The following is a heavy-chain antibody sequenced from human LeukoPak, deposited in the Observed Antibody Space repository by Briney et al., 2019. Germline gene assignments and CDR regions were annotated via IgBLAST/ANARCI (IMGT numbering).Heavy chain of an antibody. CDR1: GLTFSSYP. V-gene: IGHV3-23*01. J-gene: IGHJ4*02. Sequence: GSLRLSCAASGLTFSSYPMTWVRQAPGKGLEWLSGISDGGGATYYAGSVKGRFTLSRDNSKNTLYLEMNSLRADDTAVYYCAGAFSGWWPKFWGQGTLVTVSS. CDR3: AGAFSGWWPKF. CDR2: ISDGGGAT. D-gene: IGHD6-19*01.